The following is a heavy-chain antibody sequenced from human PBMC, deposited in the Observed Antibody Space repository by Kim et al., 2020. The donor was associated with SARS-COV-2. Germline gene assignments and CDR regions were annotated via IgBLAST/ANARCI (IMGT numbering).Heavy chain of an antibody. CDR3: ARLRGPPYYFDR. Sequence: SGPTLVKPTQTLTLTCTFSGFSLSPNRMSVGWIRQPPGKSLEWLALIDWDEDEYYSTSLKSRLSISMDSSKHQVVLTMTNMDPVDTATYFCARLRGPPYYFDRWGQGSLVTVSS. D-gene: IGHD3-22*01. CDR1: GFSLSPNRMS. V-gene: IGHV2-70*01. J-gene: IGHJ5*02. CDR2: IDWDEDE.